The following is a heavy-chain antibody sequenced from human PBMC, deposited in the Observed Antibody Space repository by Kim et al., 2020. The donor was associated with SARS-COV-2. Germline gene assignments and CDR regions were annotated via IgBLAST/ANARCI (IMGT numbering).Heavy chain of an antibody. V-gene: IGHV7-4-1*02. J-gene: IGHJ6*03. CDR3: AREGIVATPDMDDYYYYMDV. CDR1: GYTFTSYA. Sequence: ASVKVSCKASGYTFTSYAMNWVRQAPGQGFEWMGWINTNTGNPTYAQGFTGRFVFSLDTSVSTAHLQISSLKAEDTAVYYCAREGIVATPDMDDYYYYMDVWGKGTSVSVS. D-gene: IGHD5-12*01. CDR2: INTNTGNP.